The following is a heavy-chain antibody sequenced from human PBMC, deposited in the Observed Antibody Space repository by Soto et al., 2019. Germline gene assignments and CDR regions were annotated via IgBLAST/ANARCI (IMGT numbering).Heavy chain of an antibody. Sequence: EVQLLESGGGLVQPGGSLRLSCVASGFTFKNYDMRWVRQAPGKGLEWVSGISGSGAITYYADSVRGRFTISRDNSKNTLYLQLTSLGAEDTAIYYCAKDRQFRSYYESAGHYNNWGQGTLVTVSS. CDR2: ISGSGAIT. D-gene: IGHD3-9*01. CDR1: GFTFKNYD. V-gene: IGHV3-23*01. J-gene: IGHJ4*02. CDR3: AKDRQFRSYYESAGHYNN.